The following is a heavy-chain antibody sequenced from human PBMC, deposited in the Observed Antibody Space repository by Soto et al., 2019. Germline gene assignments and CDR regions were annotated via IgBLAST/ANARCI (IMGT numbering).Heavy chain of an antibody. CDR3: ARDYSNGAYFDY. CDR1: GGSISSGGYY. J-gene: IGHJ4*02. V-gene: IGHV4-31*03. CDR2: IYYSGST. Sequence: PSETLSLTCTVSGGSISSGGYYWSWIRQHPGKGLEWIGYIYYSGSTYYNPSLKSRVTMSVDTSKNQFSLKLSSVTAADTAVYYCARDYSNGAYFDYWGQGTLVTVSS. D-gene: IGHD4-4*01.